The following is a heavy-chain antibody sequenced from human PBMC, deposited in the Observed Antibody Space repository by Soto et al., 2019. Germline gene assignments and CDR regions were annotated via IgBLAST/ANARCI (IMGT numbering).Heavy chain of an antibody. V-gene: IGHV4-34*01. J-gene: IGHJ4*02. CDR2: INHSGST. CDR3: ARGRGPPPRITMVRGVNYFDY. D-gene: IGHD3-10*01. Sequence: SETLSLTCAVYGGSFSGYYWSWIRQPPGKGLEWIGEINHSGSTNYNPSLKSRVTISVDTSKNQFSLKLSSVTAADTAVYYCARGRGPPPRITMVRGVNYFDYWGQGTLVTVSS. CDR1: GGSFSGYY.